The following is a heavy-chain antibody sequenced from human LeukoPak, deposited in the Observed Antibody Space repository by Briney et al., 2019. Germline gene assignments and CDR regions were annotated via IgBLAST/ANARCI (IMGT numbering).Heavy chain of an antibody. CDR2: ISSHSSTI. CDR3: ARGLERGYFDY. V-gene: IGHV3-48*01. D-gene: IGHD1-1*01. J-gene: IGHJ4*02. CDR1: GFTFSSYS. Sequence: GGSLRLSCAASGFTFSSYSMNWVRQAPGKGLEWVSYISSHSSTIYYADSVKGRFTISRDNAKNSLYLKMNSLGAEDTAVYYCARGLERGYFDYWGQGTLVTVSS.